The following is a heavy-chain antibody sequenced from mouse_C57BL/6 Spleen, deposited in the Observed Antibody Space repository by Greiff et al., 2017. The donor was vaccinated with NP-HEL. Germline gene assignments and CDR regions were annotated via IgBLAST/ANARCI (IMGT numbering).Heavy chain of an antibody. CDR2: INPSNGGT. D-gene: IGHD1-1*01. CDR3: ARFSYGSTPWFAY. Sequence: QVQLQQSGTELVKPGASVKLSCKASGYTFTSYWMHWVKQRPGQGLEWIGNINPSNGGTNYNEKFKSKATLTVDKSSSTAYMQLSSLTSEDSAVYYCARFSYGSTPWFAYWGQGTLVTVSA. CDR1: GYTFTSYW. J-gene: IGHJ3*01. V-gene: IGHV1-53*01.